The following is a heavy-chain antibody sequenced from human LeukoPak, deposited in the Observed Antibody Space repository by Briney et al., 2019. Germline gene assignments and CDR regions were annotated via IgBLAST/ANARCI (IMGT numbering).Heavy chain of an antibody. D-gene: IGHD6-13*01. CDR2: IIPIFGTA. CDR3: ARDLSAAYPPRLDP. V-gene: IGHV1-69*06. Sequence: GSSVKVSCKASGGTFSSHAISWVRQAPGQGLEWMGGIIPIFGTANYAQKFQGRVTITADKSTSTAYMELSSLRSEDTAVYYCARDLSAAYPPRLDPWGQGTLVTVSS. CDR1: GGTFSSHA. J-gene: IGHJ5*02.